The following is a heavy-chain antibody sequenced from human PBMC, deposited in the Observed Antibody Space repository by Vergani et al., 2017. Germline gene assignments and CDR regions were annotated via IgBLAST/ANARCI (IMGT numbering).Heavy chain of an antibody. Sequence: QVQLVQSGAEVKKPGASVKVSCKASGYTFTGYYMHWVRQAPGQGLEWMGWINPNSGGTNYAQKFQGRVTMTRDTSISTAYMELSRLRSDDTAVYYCARDLVVVVPAANYYYYYIDVWGKGTTVTVSS. CDR1: GYTFTGYY. J-gene: IGHJ6*03. D-gene: IGHD2-2*01. CDR2: INPNSGGT. V-gene: IGHV1-2*02. CDR3: ARDLVVVVPAANYYYYYIDV.